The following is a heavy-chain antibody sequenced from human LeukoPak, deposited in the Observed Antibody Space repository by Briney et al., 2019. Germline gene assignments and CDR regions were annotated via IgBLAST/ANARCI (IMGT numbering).Heavy chain of an antibody. CDR2: IYYSGST. V-gene: IGHV4-59*01. Sequence: PSETLSLTCTVSGGSISSYYWSWIRQPPGKRLEWIGYIYYSGSTNYNPSLKSRVTISVDTSKNQFSLKLSSVTAADTAVYYCASYYYGSGSYYNKPDWFDPWGQGTLVTVSS. J-gene: IGHJ5*02. CDR3: ASYYYGSGSYYNKPDWFDP. D-gene: IGHD3-10*01. CDR1: GGSISSYY.